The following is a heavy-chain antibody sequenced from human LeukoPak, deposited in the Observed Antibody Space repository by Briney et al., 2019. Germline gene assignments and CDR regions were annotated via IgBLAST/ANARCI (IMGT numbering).Heavy chain of an antibody. CDR3: AKELSRAARSPNYYYMDV. J-gene: IGHJ6*03. CDR2: ISYDGSNK. V-gene: IGHV3-30*18. D-gene: IGHD6-6*01. CDR1: GFTFSSYW. Sequence: GGSLRLSCAASGFTFSSYWMSWVRQAPGKGLEWVAVISYDGSNKYYADSVKGRFTISRDNSKNTLYLQMNSLRAEDTAVYYCAKELSRAARSPNYYYMDVWGKGTTVTVSS.